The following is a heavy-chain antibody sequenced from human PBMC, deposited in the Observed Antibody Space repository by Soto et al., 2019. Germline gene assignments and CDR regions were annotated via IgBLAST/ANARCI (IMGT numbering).Heavy chain of an antibody. J-gene: IGHJ4*02. Sequence: QITLKESGPTLVKPTQTLTLTCTFSGLSLSTTGEGVGWIRQPPGKALEWLAVIYWNDDKSYSPSLKSRLTISKDTSKKQVVLTMMNMAPVDTGTYYCAQVDDVAALFAYLGQGTLVTVSS. CDR2: IYWNDDK. V-gene: IGHV2-5*01. D-gene: IGHD6-6*01. CDR1: GLSLSTTGEG. CDR3: AQVDDVAALFAY.